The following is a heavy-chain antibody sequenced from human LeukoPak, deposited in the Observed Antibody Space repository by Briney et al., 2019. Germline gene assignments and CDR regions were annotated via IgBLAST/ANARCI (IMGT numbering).Heavy chain of an antibody. J-gene: IGHJ4*02. CDR1: GFTFSSYW. V-gene: IGHV3-7*03. Sequence: GGSLRLSCAASGFTFSSYWMSWVRQAPGKGLEWVANIKQDGSEKYYVDSVKGRFTISRDNAKNSLYMQMDSLRAEDTAVYYCARDLDYGDYDYWGQGTLVTVSS. CDR3: ARDLDYGDYDY. D-gene: IGHD4-17*01. CDR2: IKQDGSEK.